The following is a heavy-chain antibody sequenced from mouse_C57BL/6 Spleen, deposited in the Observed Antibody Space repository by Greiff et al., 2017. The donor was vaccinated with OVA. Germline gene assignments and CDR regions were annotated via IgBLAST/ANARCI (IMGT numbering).Heavy chain of an antibody. V-gene: IGHV1-82*01. Sequence: QVQLKESGPELVKPGASVKISCKASGYAFSSSWMNWVKQRPGKGLEWIGRIYPGDGDTNYNGKFKGKATLTADKSSSTAYMQLSSLTSEDSAVYVCASLYYGSSYGYVDVWGTGTTVTVSS. D-gene: IGHD1-1*01. CDR1: GYAFSSSW. J-gene: IGHJ1*03. CDR2: IYPGDGDT. CDR3: ASLYYGSSYGYVDV.